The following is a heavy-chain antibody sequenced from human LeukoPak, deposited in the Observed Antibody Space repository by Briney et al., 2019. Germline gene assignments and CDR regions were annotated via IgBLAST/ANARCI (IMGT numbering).Heavy chain of an antibody. CDR3: ARDHQPSSYEGLNN. CDR2: ISNSGNTV. Sequence: GGSLGLSCAASGFTFSDYYMSWIRQAPGKGLEWISYISNSGNTVYYADSVKGRFTISRDNAKNSVYVEMDSLRAEDTAVYYCARDHQPSSYEGLNNWGQGTLVTVSS. D-gene: IGHD2-2*01. V-gene: IGHV3-11*01. CDR1: GFTFSDYY. J-gene: IGHJ4*02.